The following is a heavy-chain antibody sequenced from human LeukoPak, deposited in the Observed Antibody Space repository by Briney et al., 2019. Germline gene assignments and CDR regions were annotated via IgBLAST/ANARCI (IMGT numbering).Heavy chain of an antibody. D-gene: IGHD6-6*01. J-gene: IGHJ5*02. CDR2: INQDGSEK. V-gene: IGHV3-7*01. Sequence: GGSLRLSCAAHGSIFSTYWMTWVRQAPGKGLEWVANINQDGSEKFYVDSVKGRFTISRDNAKNSLYLQMNSLRAEDTAVYYCARRNWQLVRLWYNWFDPWGQGTLVIVSS. CDR1: GSIFSTYW. CDR3: ARRNWQLVRLWYNWFDP.